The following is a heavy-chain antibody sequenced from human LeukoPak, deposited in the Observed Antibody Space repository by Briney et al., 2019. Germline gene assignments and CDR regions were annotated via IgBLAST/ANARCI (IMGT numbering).Heavy chain of an antibody. J-gene: IGHJ4*02. Sequence: HTGSSLTLFCAPSGLTFSSYGVQWVRHARGKGLEWVAVISYDGSKKYYEDSVKGRFTISRDNSKNTLYLQMNSLRAEDTAVYYCAKGGSSSWLYFDYWGQGTLVTVSS. CDR1: GLTFSSYG. D-gene: IGHD6-13*01. CDR2: ISYDGSKK. V-gene: IGHV3-30*18. CDR3: AKGGSSSWLYFDY.